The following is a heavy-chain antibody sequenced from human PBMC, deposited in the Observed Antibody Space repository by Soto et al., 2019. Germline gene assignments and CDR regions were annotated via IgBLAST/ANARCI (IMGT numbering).Heavy chain of an antibody. CDR3: ASTNYNPSLKSRVTISVDKSQSQFSLKLSSVTAADKAVYYCARQSAYYDFWSGSPGIADYYYYMDV. CDR2: ISAYNGNT. D-gene: IGHD3-10*01. J-gene: IGHJ6*03. V-gene: IGHV1-18*01. Sequence: ASVKVSCKASGYTFTSYGISWVRQAPGQGLEWMGWISAYNGNTNYAQKLQGRVTMTTDTSTSTAYMELRSLRSDDTAVYYCASTNYNPSLKSRVTISVDKSQSQFSLKLSSVTAADKAVYYCARQSAYYDFWSGSPGIADYYYYMDVWGKGTTVTVSS. CDR1: GYTFTSYG.